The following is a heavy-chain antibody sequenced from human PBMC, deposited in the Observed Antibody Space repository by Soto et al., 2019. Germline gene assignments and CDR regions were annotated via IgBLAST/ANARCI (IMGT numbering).Heavy chain of an antibody. CDR2: IYHSGST. D-gene: IGHD7-27*01. CDR1: GGSINSGGYS. Sequence: QLQLQESGSGLVKPSQTLSLTCAVSGGSINSGGYSWSWIRQPPGKGLEWIGYIYHSGSTYYNPSLKSRGTISVDRSKNQFSLNLSSVTAADTAVYYCARARANWGLYGMDVWGQGTTVTVSS. V-gene: IGHV4-30-2*01. J-gene: IGHJ6*02. CDR3: ARARANWGLYGMDV.